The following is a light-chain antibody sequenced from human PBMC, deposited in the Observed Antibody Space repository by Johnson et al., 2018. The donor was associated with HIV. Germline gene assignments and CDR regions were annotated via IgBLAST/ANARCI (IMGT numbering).Light chain of an antibody. J-gene: IGLJ1*01. Sequence: QSVFTQPPSVSAAPGQKVTISCSGSSSNIGNNYVSWYQQLPGTAPKLLIYENNKRPSGIPDRFSGSKSGTSATLGITGLQTGDEADYYCGTWDSSVSAYVFGTGTKVTVL. V-gene: IGLV1-51*02. CDR2: ENN. CDR1: SSNIGNNY. CDR3: GTWDSSVSAYV.